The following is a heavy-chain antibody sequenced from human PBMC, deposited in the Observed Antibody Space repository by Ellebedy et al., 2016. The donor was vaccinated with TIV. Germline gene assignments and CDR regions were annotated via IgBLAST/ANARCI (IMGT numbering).Heavy chain of an antibody. D-gene: IGHD4-23*01. J-gene: IGHJ3*01. CDR1: GLTFSSHA. V-gene: IGHV3-23*01. Sequence: PGGSLRLSCAAFGLTFSSHAMSWVRQAPGKGLEWVSSITESGGNTYYADSVKGRFTISRDNSKDTLYLQMNSLRAEDTAIYYCARDPVGVGPAFDVWGQGTMVTVSS. CDR2: ITESGGNT. CDR3: ARDPVGVGPAFDV.